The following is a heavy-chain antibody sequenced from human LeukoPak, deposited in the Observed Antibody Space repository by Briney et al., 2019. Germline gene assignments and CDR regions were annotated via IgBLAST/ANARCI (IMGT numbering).Heavy chain of an antibody. CDR3: ARLDPQWFGELYARDDAFDI. CDR1: GYTFTGHY. CDR2: INPNSGGT. V-gene: IGHV1-2*02. D-gene: IGHD3-10*01. J-gene: IGHJ3*02. Sequence: GASVKVSCKASGYTFTGHYMHWVRQAPGQGLEWMGWINPNSGGTNYAQKFQGRVTMTRDTSISTAYMELSRLRSDDTAVYYCARLDPQWFGELYARDDAFDIWGQGTMVTVSS.